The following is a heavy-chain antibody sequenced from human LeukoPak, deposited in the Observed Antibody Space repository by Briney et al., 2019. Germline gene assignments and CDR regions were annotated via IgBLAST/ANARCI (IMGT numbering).Heavy chain of an antibody. CDR3: ARDDNVVFDY. CDR1: GFTFSSHW. V-gene: IGHV3-7*01. D-gene: IGHD2-21*01. J-gene: IGHJ4*02. CDR2: IKQDGSEK. Sequence: PGGSLRLSCAASGFTFSSHWMSWVRQAPGKGLEWVANIKQDGSEKYYVDSVKGRLTISRDNAKNSLYLQMNSLRAEDTAVYYCARDDNVVFDYWGQGTLVTVSS.